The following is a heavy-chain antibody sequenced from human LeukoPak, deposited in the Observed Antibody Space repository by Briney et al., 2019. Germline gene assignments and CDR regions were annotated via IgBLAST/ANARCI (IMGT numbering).Heavy chain of an antibody. D-gene: IGHD6-6*01. Sequence: ASVKVSCKASGYTFTGYYMHWVRQAPGQGLEWMGWINPNSGGTNYAQKFQGRVTMTRDTSISTAYMELSRLRSDDTAVYYCAASIAARRDWYFDLWGRGTLVTVSS. CDR1: GYTFTGYY. CDR2: INPNSGGT. J-gene: IGHJ2*01. CDR3: AASIAARRDWYFDL. V-gene: IGHV1-2*02.